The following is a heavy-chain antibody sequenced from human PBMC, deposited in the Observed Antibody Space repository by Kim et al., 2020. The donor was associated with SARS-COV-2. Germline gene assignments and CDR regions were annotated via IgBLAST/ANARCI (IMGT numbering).Heavy chain of an antibody. J-gene: IGHJ4*02. V-gene: IGHV1-3*01. Sequence: KYSQKIQGRVTISRDTSANTAYMELRSLTSEDTAVYYCARDMNPTVYDYWGQGTLVTVSS. D-gene: IGHD4-4*01. CDR3: ARDMNPTVYDY.